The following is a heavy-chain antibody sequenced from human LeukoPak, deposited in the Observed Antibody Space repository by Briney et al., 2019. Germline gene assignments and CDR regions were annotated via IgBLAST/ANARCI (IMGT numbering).Heavy chain of an antibody. CDR3: ARKKRVDTDSIMVYYYYAMDV. V-gene: IGHV3-23*01. CDR1: GFTFSSYA. D-gene: IGHD5-18*01. Sequence: GGSLRLSCAASGFTFSSYAMSWVRQAPGKGLEWVSAISGSGGSTDYADSVKGRFTISRDNSKKTLYLQMNSLRAEDTAVYYCARKKRVDTDSIMVYYYYAMDVWGQGTTVTVSS. J-gene: IGHJ6*02. CDR2: ISGSGGST.